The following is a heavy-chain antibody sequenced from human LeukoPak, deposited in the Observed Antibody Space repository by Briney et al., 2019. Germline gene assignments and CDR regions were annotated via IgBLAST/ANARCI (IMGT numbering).Heavy chain of an antibody. J-gene: IGHJ4*02. D-gene: IGHD6-13*01. V-gene: IGHV3-7*01. CDR1: GFTFSSYW. CDR2: IKQDGSET. CDR3: ARKRGSWSFFWDY. Sequence: PGGSLRLSCAASGFTFSSYWMTWVRQAPGKGLEWVSSIKQDGSETYYVDSVKGRFTISRDNAKNSLFLEVNSLRAEDTAVYYCARKRGSWSFFWDYWGQGTLVTVSS.